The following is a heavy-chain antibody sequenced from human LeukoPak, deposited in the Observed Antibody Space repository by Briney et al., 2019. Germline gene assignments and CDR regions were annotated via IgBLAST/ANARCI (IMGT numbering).Heavy chain of an antibody. V-gene: IGHV3-48*01. CDR2: TSSSSSTI. J-gene: IGHJ3*02. CDR3: ARWYSGGGDAFDI. Sequence: GGSLRLSCAASGFTFSSYSMNWVRQAPGKGLEWVSYTSSSSSTIYYADSVKGRFTISRDNAKNSLYLQMNSLRAEDTAVYYCARWYSGGGDAFDIWGQGTMVTVSS. CDR1: GFTFSSYS. D-gene: IGHD2-15*01.